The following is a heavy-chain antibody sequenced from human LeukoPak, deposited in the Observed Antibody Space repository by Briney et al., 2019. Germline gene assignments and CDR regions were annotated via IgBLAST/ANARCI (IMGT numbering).Heavy chain of an antibody. CDR2: ISGSGGGT. Sequence: WGSLRLFFAGSGFTFCPYGMSLVRPAAGKGLEWVSLISGSGGGTYYADSVKGRFTISRDNSKNTLYLQLNSLRVEDTAVYYCAKNRGAGSHYYYHMNVWGKGTTVTVSS. CDR1: GFTFCPYG. CDR3: AKNRGAGSHYYYHMNV. D-gene: IGHD1-26*01. V-gene: IGHV3-23*01. J-gene: IGHJ6*03.